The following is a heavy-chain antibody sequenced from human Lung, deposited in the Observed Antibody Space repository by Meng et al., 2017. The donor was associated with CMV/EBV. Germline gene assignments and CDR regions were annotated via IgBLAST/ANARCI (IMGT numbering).Heavy chain of an antibody. J-gene: IGHJ6*02. V-gene: IGHV3-21*01. D-gene: IGHD2-21*01. CDR1: GFTFSSYS. Sequence: GGSXRLXXAASGFTFSSYSMNWVRQAPGKGLEWVSSISSSGAYIYYADSVKGRFSISRDNAQNSLYLHMNSLRAEDTAVYYCTRDVSPRSSTYFAIYYFYALDVWGQGXAVTVSS. CDR3: TRDVSPRSSTYFAIYYFYALDV. CDR2: ISSSGAYI.